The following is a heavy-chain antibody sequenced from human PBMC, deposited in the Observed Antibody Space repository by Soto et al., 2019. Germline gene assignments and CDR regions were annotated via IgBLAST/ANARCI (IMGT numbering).Heavy chain of an antibody. Sequence: SETLSLTCAVYGGSFSGYYWSWVRQPPGKGLEWIGEINHSGSTNYNPSLKSRVTISVDTSKNQFSLKLSSVTAADTAVYYCARGGDYYDTNWFDPWGQGTLVTVSS. J-gene: IGHJ5*02. D-gene: IGHD3-22*01. CDR1: GGSFSGYY. CDR3: ARGGDYYDTNWFDP. CDR2: INHSGST. V-gene: IGHV4-34*01.